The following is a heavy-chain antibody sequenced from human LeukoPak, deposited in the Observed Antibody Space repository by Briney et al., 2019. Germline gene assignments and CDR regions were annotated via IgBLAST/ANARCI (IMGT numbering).Heavy chain of an antibody. D-gene: IGHD3-22*01. V-gene: IGHV1-69*13. CDR1: GYTFTSYG. Sequence: ASVKVSCKASGYTFTSYGISWVRQAPGQGLEWMGGIIPIFGTANYAQKFQGRVTITADESTSTAYMELSSLRSEDTAVYYCARGGENDSSGYYWSGWGQGTLVTVSS. CDR3: ARGGENDSSGYYWSG. CDR2: IIPIFGTA. J-gene: IGHJ4*02.